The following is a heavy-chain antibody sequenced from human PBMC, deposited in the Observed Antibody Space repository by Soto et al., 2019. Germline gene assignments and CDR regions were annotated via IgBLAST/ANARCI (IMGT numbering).Heavy chain of an antibody. Sequence: EVQLVESGGGLVQPGGSLRLSCAASGFTVSSNYMSWVRQAPGEGLEWVSLIYGDGSTYYADSGKGRFNISRHNSKNTLRLQMNSMTTEDTAVFYCARGSSGYGYDAFDIWGQGTMVTVSS. D-gene: IGHD5-12*01. CDR3: ARGSSGYGYDAFDI. CDR2: IYGDGST. CDR1: GFTVSSNY. V-gene: IGHV3-53*04. J-gene: IGHJ3*02.